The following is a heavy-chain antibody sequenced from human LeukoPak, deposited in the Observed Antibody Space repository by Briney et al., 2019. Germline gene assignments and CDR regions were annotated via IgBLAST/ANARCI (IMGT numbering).Heavy chain of an antibody. CDR2: ISYDGSNK. Sequence: SGGSLRLSCAASGFTFSSYAMHSVRQAPGKGLEWVAVISYDGSNKYYADSVKGRFTISRDNSKNTLYLQMNSLRAEDTAVYYCARGVDVVVPAAIGRAMDVWGKGTTVTVSS. V-gene: IGHV3-30*04. J-gene: IGHJ6*03. CDR1: GFTFSSYA. D-gene: IGHD2-2*01. CDR3: ARGVDVVVPAAIGRAMDV.